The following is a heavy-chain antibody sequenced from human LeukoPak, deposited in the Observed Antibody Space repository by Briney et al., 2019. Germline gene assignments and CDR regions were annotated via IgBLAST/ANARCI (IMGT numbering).Heavy chain of an antibody. D-gene: IGHD6-13*01. J-gene: IGHJ5*02. CDR2: IYSRDSDT. V-gene: IGHV5-51*01. Sequence: GEALKISCKGSGSRFTSYWIGWGRQMPGEGLEWVGGIYSRDSDTRYSPSFQGQVTISADKSISTAYLQWSSLKASDTAMYYCARRSPFIAAAGTHWFDPWGQGTLVTVSS. CDR1: GSRFTSYW. CDR3: ARRSPFIAAAGTHWFDP.